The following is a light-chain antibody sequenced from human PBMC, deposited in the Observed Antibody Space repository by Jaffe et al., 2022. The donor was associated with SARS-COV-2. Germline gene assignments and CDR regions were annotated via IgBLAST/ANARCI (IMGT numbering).Light chain of an antibody. CDR2: GKD. V-gene: IGLV3-19*01. CDR3: NSRDNSGSRQV. Sequence: SSELTQDPIVSVALGQTVRITCQGDSLRNYYATWYQQKPGQAPVLVIYGKDSRPSGIPDRFSGSSSGNTASLTITGAQAEDEADYYCNSRDNSGSRQVFGGGTKLTVL. J-gene: IGLJ3*02. CDR1: SLRNYY.